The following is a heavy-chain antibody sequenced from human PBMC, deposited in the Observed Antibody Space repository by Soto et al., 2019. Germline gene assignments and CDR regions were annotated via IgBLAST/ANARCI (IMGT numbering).Heavy chain of an antibody. CDR1: GFTFSSYA. Sequence: GGSLRLSCAASGFTFSSYAMSWVRQAPGKGLEWVSAISGSGGSTYYADSVKGRFTISRDNSKNTLYLQMNSLRAEDTAVYYCAKGLRRDIVVVVAARSYYYYYMDVWGKGTTVTVSS. V-gene: IGHV3-23*01. J-gene: IGHJ6*03. D-gene: IGHD2-15*01. CDR2: ISGSGGST. CDR3: AKGLRRDIVVVVAARSYYYYYMDV.